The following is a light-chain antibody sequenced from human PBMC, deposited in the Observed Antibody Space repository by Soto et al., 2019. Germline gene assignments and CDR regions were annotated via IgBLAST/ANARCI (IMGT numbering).Light chain of an antibody. CDR2: GAS. CDR1: QSVSSN. V-gene: IGKV3-15*01. Sequence: EIVMTQSPATLSVSPGERATLSCRASQSVSSNLAWYQQKPGQAPRLLIYGASTRATGIPAGFSGSGSETEFTLTISSLQSVDFAVYYCQQYNYWPPITFGQGTRLEIK. J-gene: IGKJ5*01. CDR3: QQYNYWPPIT.